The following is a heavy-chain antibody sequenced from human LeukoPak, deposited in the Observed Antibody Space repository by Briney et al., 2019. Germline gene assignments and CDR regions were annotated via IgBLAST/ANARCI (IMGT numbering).Heavy chain of an antibody. J-gene: IGHJ3*02. D-gene: IGHD3-22*01. CDR1: GFTFSSYS. CDR3: ARDLPSSGYWFRDAFDI. V-gene: IGHV3-21*06. Sequence: GGSLRLSCAASGFTFSSYSMNWVRQAPGKGLEWVSSISSSSSYIYYADSVRGRFTISRDNAKNSLFLQMNSLRVEDTAIYYCARDLPSSGYWFRDAFDIWGQGTMVTVSS. CDR2: ISSSSSYI.